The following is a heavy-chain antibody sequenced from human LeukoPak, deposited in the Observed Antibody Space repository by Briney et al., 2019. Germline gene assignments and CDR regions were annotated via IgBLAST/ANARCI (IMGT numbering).Heavy chain of an antibody. CDR1: GFTFSSYG. J-gene: IGHJ4*02. CDR2: IRHDGSNN. CDR3: ARLKAVAGTLNYFDY. D-gene: IGHD6-19*01. Sequence: PGGSLRLSCAASGFTFSSYGMHWVRQAPGAGLDWVAFIRHDGSNNFYADSVKGRFTISRDNSRNTLYLQMNSLRAEDTAVYYCARLKAVAGTLNYFDYWGQGTLVTVSS. V-gene: IGHV3-30*02.